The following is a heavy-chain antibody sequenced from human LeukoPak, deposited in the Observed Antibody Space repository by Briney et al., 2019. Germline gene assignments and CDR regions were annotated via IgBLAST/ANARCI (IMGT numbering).Heavy chain of an antibody. J-gene: IGHJ4*02. CDR3: ARGRGHIVVVTSDY. CDR2: ISSSSSYI. Sequence: GGSLRLSCAASGFTFSSYSMNWVRQAPGKGLECVSSISSSSSYIYYADSVKGRFTISRDNAKNSLYLQMNSLRAEDTAVYYCARGRGHIVVVTSDYWGQGTLVTVSS. D-gene: IGHD2-21*02. V-gene: IGHV3-21*01. CDR1: GFTFSSYS.